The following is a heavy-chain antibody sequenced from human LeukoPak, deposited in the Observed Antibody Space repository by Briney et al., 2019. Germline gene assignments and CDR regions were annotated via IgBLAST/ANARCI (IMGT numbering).Heavy chain of an antibody. CDR2: INPNSGGT. J-gene: IGHJ4*02. V-gene: IGHV1-2*02. D-gene: IGHD1-14*01. Sequence: ASVKVSCKASGYTFTDYFMHWVRQAPGQGLEWMGWINPNSGGTNYAHKFQGRVTMTGDTSISTAYMELSRLRSDDTAVYYCARDLRVGPTVFDYWGQGTLVTVSS. CDR3: ARDLRVGPTVFDY. CDR1: GYTFTDYF.